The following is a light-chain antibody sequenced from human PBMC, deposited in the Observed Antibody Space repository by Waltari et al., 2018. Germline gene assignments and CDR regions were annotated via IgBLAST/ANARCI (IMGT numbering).Light chain of an antibody. CDR1: QTVLYSSNKKNY. J-gene: IGKJ1*01. Sequence: DIVMTQSPDSLAVSLGERATINCRASQTVLYSSNKKNYLAWYQQKPGQPRKLLMYWASAREVGVPDRFSGSGSGTDFTLIISSLQAEDVAVYYCQQYYSSRRTFGQGTKVEVK. V-gene: IGKV4-1*01. CDR3: QQYYSSRRT. CDR2: WAS.